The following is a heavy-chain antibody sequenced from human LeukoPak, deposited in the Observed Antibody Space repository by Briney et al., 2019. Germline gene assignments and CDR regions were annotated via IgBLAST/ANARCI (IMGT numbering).Heavy chain of an antibody. V-gene: IGHV3-30*02. CDR1: GFTFSSYG. D-gene: IGHD2-21*02. CDR3: AKDIYCGGDCYIRAGDS. Sequence: GGSLRLSCAASGFTFSSYGMHWVRQAPGKGLEWVAFIRYDGSSKYYADSVKGRFTISRDNSKNTLYLQMNSLRAEDTAVYYCAKDIYCGGDCYIRAGDSWGQGTLVTVSS. J-gene: IGHJ4*02. CDR2: IRYDGSSK.